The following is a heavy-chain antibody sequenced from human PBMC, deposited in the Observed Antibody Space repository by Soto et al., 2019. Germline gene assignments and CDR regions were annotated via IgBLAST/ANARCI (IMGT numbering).Heavy chain of an antibody. Sequence: SEPLSLTSTVSGGSISDYYWSWIRQPAGKGLEWIGRIYTSGSTNYNPSLKSRVTMSLDTSKNQFSLKLTSVTAADTAVYYCARDSAPRAFDYWGQGTLVTVSS. CDR2: IYTSGST. CDR3: ARDSAPRAFDY. CDR1: GGSISDYY. J-gene: IGHJ4*02. V-gene: IGHV4-4*07.